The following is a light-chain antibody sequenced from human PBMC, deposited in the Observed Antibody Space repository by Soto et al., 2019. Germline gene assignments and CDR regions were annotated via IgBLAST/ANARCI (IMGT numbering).Light chain of an antibody. V-gene: IGLV8-61*01. J-gene: IGLJ3*02. Sequence: QAVVTQEPSFSVSPGRTVTLTCGLSSGSVSTSYCPSWYQQTPGQAPRTLIYNTNTRSSGVPDRCSGSILGTKAALTITGAQADDESDYYCVLFVGSGIWVFGGGTQLTVL. CDR2: NTN. CDR1: SGSVSTSYC. CDR3: VLFVGSGIWV.